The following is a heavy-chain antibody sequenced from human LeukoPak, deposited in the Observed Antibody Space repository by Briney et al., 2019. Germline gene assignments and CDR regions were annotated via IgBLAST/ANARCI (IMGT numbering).Heavy chain of an antibody. Sequence: PGGSLRLSCVASGFTFSSYGMHWVRQAPGKGLEWVAFIRYDGSNKYYTDSVKGRFTVSRDNSKNTLYLQMNSLRAEDTAVYYCARGGYCSSTSCYNWFDPWGQGTLVTVSS. V-gene: IGHV3-30*02. CDR2: IRYDGSNK. J-gene: IGHJ5*02. CDR1: GFTFSSYG. D-gene: IGHD2-2*01. CDR3: ARGGYCSSTSCYNWFDP.